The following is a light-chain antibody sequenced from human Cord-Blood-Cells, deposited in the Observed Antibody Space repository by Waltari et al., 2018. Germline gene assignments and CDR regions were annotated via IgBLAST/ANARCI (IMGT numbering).Light chain of an antibody. J-gene: IGKJ5*01. Sequence: DIVMTQSPDSLAVSLGARATLTCKSSQSVLYSSNNKNYLAWYQQKPGQPPKLLIYWASTRESGVPDRFSGSGSGTDFTLTISSLQAEDVAVYYCQQYYSTITFGQGTRLEIK. CDR1: QSVLYSSNNKNY. CDR2: WAS. V-gene: IGKV4-1*01. CDR3: QQYYSTIT.